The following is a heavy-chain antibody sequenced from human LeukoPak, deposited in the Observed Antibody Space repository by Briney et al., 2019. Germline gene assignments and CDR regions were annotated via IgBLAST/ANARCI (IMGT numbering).Heavy chain of an antibody. D-gene: IGHD3-3*01. CDR2: IWYDGSNK. CDR3: AREPDFWSGLDY. Sequence: GRSLRLSCAASGFTFSSYGMHWVRQAPGKGLERVAVIWYDGSNKYYADSVKGRFTISRDNSKNTLYLQMNSLRAEDTAVYYCAREPDFWSGLDYWGQGTLVTVSS. CDR1: GFTFSSYG. V-gene: IGHV3-33*01. J-gene: IGHJ4*02.